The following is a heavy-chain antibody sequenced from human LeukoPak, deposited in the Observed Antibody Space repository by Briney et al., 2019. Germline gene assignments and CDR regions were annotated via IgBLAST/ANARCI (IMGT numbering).Heavy chain of an antibody. J-gene: IGHJ5*02. D-gene: IGHD3-10*01. CDR1: GLTFSSYA. Sequence: GGSLRLSCAASGLTFSSYAMSWVRQAPGKGLEWVSTISGSGGSTYYADSVKGRFTISRDNAKNSLYLQMNSLRAEDTAVYYCARDKPSYHYASGSFYTVDDPWGQGTLVTVSS. CDR3: ARDKPSYHYASGSFYTVDDP. V-gene: IGHV3-23*01. CDR2: ISGSGGST.